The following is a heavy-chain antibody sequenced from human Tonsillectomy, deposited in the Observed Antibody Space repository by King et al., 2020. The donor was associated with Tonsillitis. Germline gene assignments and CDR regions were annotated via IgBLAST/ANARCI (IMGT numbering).Heavy chain of an antibody. V-gene: IGHV1-46*01. J-gene: IGHJ5*02. CDR3: SRDPIRRNSYYYDGGGYYCWFDP. Sequence: VQLVESGAEVKKPGASVKVSCKASGYTFTSYYMHWVRQAPGQGLEWMGIINPSGGSTSYAQKFQGRVTMTRDTSTSTVYMELKSLRSEDTAVYYCSRDPIRRNSYYYDGGGYYCWFDPWGQGTLVAVSS. CDR2: INPSGGST. D-gene: IGHD3-22*01. CDR1: GYTFTSYY.